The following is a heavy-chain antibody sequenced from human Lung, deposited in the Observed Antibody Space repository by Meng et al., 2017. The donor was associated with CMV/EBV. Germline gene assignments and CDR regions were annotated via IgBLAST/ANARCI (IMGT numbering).Heavy chain of an antibody. CDR2: IYRTVST. V-gene: IGHV4-30-2*01. J-gene: IGHJ4*02. CDR3: ARYCKYRTNNTGTYSFDY. CDR1: SGCGDP. Sequence: SGCGDPWRRQRQPPGKGWKWIGYIYRTVSTYYNTSYKRRVTISKDTTNNQYILRMSSVTDADTAVYYGARYCKYRTNNTGTYSFDYWGQGTLVTVSS. D-gene: IGHD1-14*01.